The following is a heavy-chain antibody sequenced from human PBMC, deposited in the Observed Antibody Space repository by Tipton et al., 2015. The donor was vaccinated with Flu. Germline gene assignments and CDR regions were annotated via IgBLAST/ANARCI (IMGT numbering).Heavy chain of an antibody. CDR3: ARSTYPYGSGSSDN. CDR2: ISHSGRT. D-gene: IGHD3-10*01. Sequence: GLVKPSETLSLICTVSDYSISSGYYWGWIRQPPGKGLEWIGCISHSGRTYYNPSLKSRVTISVDTAKNQFSQRLSSVTAADTAVYYCARSTYPYGSGSSDNCGHRTLVTVSS. V-gene: IGHV4-38-2*02. J-gene: IGHJ4*03. CDR1: DYSISSGYY.